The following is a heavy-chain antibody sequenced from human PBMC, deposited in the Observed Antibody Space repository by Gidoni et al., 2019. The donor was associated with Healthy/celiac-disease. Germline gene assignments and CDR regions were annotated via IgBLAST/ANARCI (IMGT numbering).Heavy chain of an antibody. CDR3: ARDIRLGRAAAGAWGY. D-gene: IGHD6-13*01. Sequence: QVQLVQSGAEVKKPGASVKVSCKASGYTFTSYGISWVRPAPGKGLWWMGWISAYNGNTNYAQKSKGRGTMTTDTSTRTAYMELRSLRSDDTAVDYCARDIRLGRAAAGAWGYWGQGTLVTVSS. CDR2: ISAYNGNT. V-gene: IGHV1-18*01. CDR1: GYTFTSYG. J-gene: IGHJ4*02.